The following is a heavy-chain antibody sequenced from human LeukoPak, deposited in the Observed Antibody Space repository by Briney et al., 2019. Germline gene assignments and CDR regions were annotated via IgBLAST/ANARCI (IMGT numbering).Heavy chain of an antibody. CDR2: INGSGGST. J-gene: IGHJ4*02. D-gene: IGHD5-18*01. CDR1: GFTFSSYA. V-gene: IGHV3-23*01. CDR3: AKRIQSAMATGY. Sequence: GGSLRLSCAASGFTFSSYAMSWVRQAPGKGLEWVADINGSGGSTYYADSVKGRFTISRDNSKNTLYLQMNSLRAEDTAVYYCAKRIQSAMATGYWGQGTLVTVSS.